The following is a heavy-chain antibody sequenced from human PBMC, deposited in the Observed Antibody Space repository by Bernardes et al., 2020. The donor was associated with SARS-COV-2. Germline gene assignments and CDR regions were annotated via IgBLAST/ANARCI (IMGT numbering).Heavy chain of an antibody. D-gene: IGHD5-12*01. CDR2: ISSSGSTI. CDR3: ARDLIVATTYYYGMDV. CDR1: GFTFSDYY. Sequence: GGSLRLSCAASGFTFSDYYMSWIRKAPGKGLEWVSYISSSGSTIYYADSVKGRFTISRDNAKNSLYLQMNSLRAEDTAVYYCARDLIVATTYYYGMDVWGQGTTVTVSS. J-gene: IGHJ6*02. V-gene: IGHV3-11*01.